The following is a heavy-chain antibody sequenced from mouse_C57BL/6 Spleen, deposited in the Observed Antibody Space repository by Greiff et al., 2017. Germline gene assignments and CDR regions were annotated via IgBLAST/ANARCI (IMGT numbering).Heavy chain of an antibody. CDR2: LNYDGSST. D-gene: IGHD1-1*01. CDR1: GFTFSDSY. V-gene: IGHV5-16*01. CDR3: ARGWNYYGSSWGYYAMDY. Sequence: DVMLVESEGGLVQPGSSMKLSCTASGFTFSDSYMAWVRQVPEKGLEWVAHLNYDGSSTYYLDSLKSRFIISRDNAKNILYLQMSSLKSEDTATYYCARGWNYYGSSWGYYAMDYWGQGTSVTVSS. J-gene: IGHJ4*01.